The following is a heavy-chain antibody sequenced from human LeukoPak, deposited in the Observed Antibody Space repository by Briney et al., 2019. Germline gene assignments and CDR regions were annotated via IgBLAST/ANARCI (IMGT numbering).Heavy chain of an antibody. CDR2: ISAYNGNT. CDR3: ARELYDFWSGYYPDYYYYMDV. J-gene: IGHJ6*03. CDR1: GYTFTSYG. D-gene: IGHD3-3*01. V-gene: IGHV1-18*01. Sequence: ASVKVSCKGSGYTFTSYGISWVRQAPGQGLEWMGWISAYNGNTNYAQKLQGRVTMTTDTSTRTAYMELRSLRSDDTAVYYCARELYDFWSGYYPDYYYYMDVWGKGTTVTVSS.